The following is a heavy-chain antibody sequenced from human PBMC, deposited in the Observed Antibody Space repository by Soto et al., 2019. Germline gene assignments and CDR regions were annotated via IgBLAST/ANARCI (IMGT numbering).Heavy chain of an antibody. J-gene: IGHJ5*02. V-gene: IGHV1-3*01. Sequence: QVHFVQSGAEVKKPGASVKVSCKASGYTFSGHAIHWLRQAPGQRPEWLGCINAGNSKTYYSEKFEGRVTFTRDTVATTVNMELTSLTSEDTAVYYCGRDQSGTGYYVDWFDPWGQGTLVTVSS. D-gene: IGHD3-10*02. CDR1: GYTFSGHA. CDR3: GRDQSGTGYYVDWFDP. CDR2: INAGNSKT.